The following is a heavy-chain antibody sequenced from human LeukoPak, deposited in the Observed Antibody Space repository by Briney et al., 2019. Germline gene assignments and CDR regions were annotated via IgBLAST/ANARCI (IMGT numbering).Heavy chain of an antibody. CDR3: AKGRAPFPNDAFDI. CDR1: GFTVSSNY. V-gene: IGHV3-53*01. J-gene: IGHJ3*02. CDR2: IYSGGST. Sequence: GGSLRLSCATSGFTVSSNYMSWVRQAPGKGLEWVSVIYSGGSTYYADSVKGRFTISRDNSKNTLYLQMNSLRAEDTAVYYCAKGRAPFPNDAFDIWGQGTMVTVSS.